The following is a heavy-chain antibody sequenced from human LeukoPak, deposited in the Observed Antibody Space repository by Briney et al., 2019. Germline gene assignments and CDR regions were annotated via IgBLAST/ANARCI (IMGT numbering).Heavy chain of an antibody. D-gene: IGHD5-18*01. CDR3: ARAYSGYSYGYGYFDY. Sequence: ASVKVSCKASGYTFTGYYTHWVRQAPGQGLEWMGWINPNSGGTNYAQKFQGRVTMTRGTSISTAYMELSRLRSDDTAVYYCARAYSGYSYGYGYFDYWGQGTLVTVSS. J-gene: IGHJ4*02. V-gene: IGHV1-2*02. CDR2: INPNSGGT. CDR1: GYTFTGYY.